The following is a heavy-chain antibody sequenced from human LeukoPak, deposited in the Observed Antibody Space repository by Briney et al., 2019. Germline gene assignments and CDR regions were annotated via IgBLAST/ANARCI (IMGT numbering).Heavy chain of an antibody. CDR1: GFTFNTYI. Sequence: GGSLRLSCAASGFTFNTYIMHWVRQAPGKGLVWVARIDTDGKTTTYADSVKGRFTISRDNAKNMLYVQMNSLRAEDTAVYYCVRDKDGYNFWGQGTLVSVSS. CDR3: VRDKDGYNF. J-gene: IGHJ4*02. D-gene: IGHD5-24*01. CDR2: IDTDGKTT. V-gene: IGHV3-74*01.